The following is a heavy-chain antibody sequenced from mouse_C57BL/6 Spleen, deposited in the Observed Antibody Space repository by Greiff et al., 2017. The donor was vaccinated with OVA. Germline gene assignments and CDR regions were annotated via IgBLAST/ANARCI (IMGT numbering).Heavy chain of an antibody. J-gene: IGHJ1*03. CDR2: INPNNGGT. CDR1: GYTFTDYN. V-gene: IGHV1-18*01. Sequence: EVKLQESGPELVKPGASVKIPCKASGYTFTDYNMDWVKQSHGKSLEWIGDINPNNGGTIYNQKFKGKATLTVDKSSSTAYMELRSLTSEDTAVYYCARRSNYGYFDVWGTGTTVTVSS. D-gene: IGHD2-5*01. CDR3: ARRSNYGYFDV.